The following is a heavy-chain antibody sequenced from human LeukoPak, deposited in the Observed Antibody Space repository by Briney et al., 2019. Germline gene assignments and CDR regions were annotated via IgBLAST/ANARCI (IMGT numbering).Heavy chain of an antibody. CDR3: AKGTGDTAYYFDF. CDR1: GFTFSSYA. J-gene: IGHJ4*02. Sequence: XTGGSLRLSCTTSGFTFSSYALSWVRQAPGKGLEWVSGIRVSGSTYYPDSVTGRFTISRDNSENTLYLQMSGLRAEDTAIYYCAKGTGDTAYYFDFWGQGVLVTVSS. V-gene: IGHV3-23*01. CDR2: IRVSGST. D-gene: IGHD7-27*01.